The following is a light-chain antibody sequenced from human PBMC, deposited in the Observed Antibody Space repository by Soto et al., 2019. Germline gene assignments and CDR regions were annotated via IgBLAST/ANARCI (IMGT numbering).Light chain of an antibody. CDR2: GAS. J-gene: IGKJ2*01. CDR3: QQFGNSPYT. CDR1: QSVSSSY. Sequence: ELVLTQSPGTLSLSPGERATLSCRASQSVSSSYLAWYQQKPGQTPRLLIYGASSRATGIPDRFSGSGSGTDFTLTISRLEPEDFAVYYCQQFGNSPYTFGQGTKLDIK. V-gene: IGKV3-20*01.